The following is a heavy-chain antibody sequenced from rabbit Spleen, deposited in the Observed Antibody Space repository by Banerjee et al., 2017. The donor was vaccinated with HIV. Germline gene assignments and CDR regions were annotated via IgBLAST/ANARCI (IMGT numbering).Heavy chain of an antibody. CDR1: GFSFSSTYY. D-gene: IGHD8-1*01. CDR3: GRRNAGNGHYDL. J-gene: IGHJ3*01. V-gene: IGHV1S45*01. CDR2: MDAGSSGTT. Sequence: QEQLEESGGDLVKPEGSLTLTCTASGFSFSSTYYMCWVRQAPGKGLEGIACMDAGSSGTTYYATWAKGRFTISKTSSTTVTLSMTSLTAADTATYFCGRRNAGNGHYDLWGQGTLVTVS.